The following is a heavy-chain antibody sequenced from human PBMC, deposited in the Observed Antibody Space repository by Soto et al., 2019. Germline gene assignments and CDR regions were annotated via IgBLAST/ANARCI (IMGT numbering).Heavy chain of an antibody. V-gene: IGHV1-46*04. CDR1: GYTFTSYY. CDR3: ARVGGVVCGGDCHRFDN. CDR2: INPSGGTT. D-gene: IGHD2-21*02. J-gene: IGHJ4*02. Sequence: QVQLVQSGAEVKKPGASVKVSCKASGYTFTSYYLHWVRQAPGQGLEWVGIINPSGGTTTYAQKLQGRVTMTRDTSTRTVYMELSSLRSEDTAVYYCARVGGVVCGGDCHRFDNWGQGSLVTVSS.